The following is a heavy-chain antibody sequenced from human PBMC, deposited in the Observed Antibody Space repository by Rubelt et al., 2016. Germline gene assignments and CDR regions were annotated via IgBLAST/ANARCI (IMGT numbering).Heavy chain of an antibody. CDR2: ISGSGGST. V-gene: IGHV3-23*01. CDR3: ATDVGQVPSDWFDP. J-gene: IGHJ5*02. D-gene: IGHD3-16*02. Sequence: EVQLLESGGGLVQPGGSLRLSCAASGFTFSSYAMSWVRRAPGKGLEWVSAISGSGGSTYYADSVKGRLPIAQANSKNTLYLEMNSLRAEDTAVYYCATDVGQVPSDWFDPWGQGTLVTVSS. CDR1: GFTFSSYA.